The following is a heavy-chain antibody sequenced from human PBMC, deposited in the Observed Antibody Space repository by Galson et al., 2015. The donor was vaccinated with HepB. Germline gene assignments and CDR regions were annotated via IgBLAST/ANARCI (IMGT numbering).Heavy chain of an antibody. CDR2: IYYSGST. D-gene: IGHD3-22*01. CDR3: AREVFDSSGYYLS. J-gene: IGHJ5*02. V-gene: IGHV4-59*12. CDR1: GGSISSYY. Sequence: ETLSLTCTVSGGSISSYYWSWIRQPPGKGLEWIGYIYYSGSTNYNPSLKSRVTISVDTSKNQFSLKLSSVTAADTAVYYCAREVFDSSGYYLSWGQGTLVTVSS.